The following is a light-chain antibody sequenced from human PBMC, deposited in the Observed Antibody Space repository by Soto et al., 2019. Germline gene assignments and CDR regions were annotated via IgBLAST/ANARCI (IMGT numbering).Light chain of an antibody. J-gene: IGKJ1*01. CDR2: LGS. V-gene: IGKV2-28*01. Sequence: DIVMTQSPLSLPVTPGEPASISCRSSQSLLHSNGYNYLDWYLQKPGQSPHLLIYLGSNRASGVPDRFSGSGSGTEFTLKINRVEAEDVGIYYCMQAAQSPRTFGQGTKVEI. CDR3: MQAAQSPRT. CDR1: QSLLHSNGYNY.